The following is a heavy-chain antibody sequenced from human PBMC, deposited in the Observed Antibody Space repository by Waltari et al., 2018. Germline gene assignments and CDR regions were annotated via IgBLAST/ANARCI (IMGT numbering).Heavy chain of an antibody. V-gene: IGHV3-48*04. Sequence: EVQLVESGGGLVQPGGSLRLSCAASGFTFSSYSMNWVRQAPGKGLEWVSYISSSSSTKYYADSVKGRFTISRDNAKNSLYLQMNSLRAEDTAVYYCARDRGDWGLHWGQGTLVTVSS. J-gene: IGHJ4*02. D-gene: IGHD7-27*01. CDR1: GFTFSSYS. CDR3: ARDRGDWGLH. CDR2: ISSSSSTK.